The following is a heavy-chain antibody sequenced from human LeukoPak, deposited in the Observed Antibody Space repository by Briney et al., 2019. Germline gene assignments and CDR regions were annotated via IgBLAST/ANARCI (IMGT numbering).Heavy chain of an antibody. J-gene: IGHJ5*02. CDR2: IYHSGST. D-gene: IGHD3-16*02. Sequence: SETLSLTCTVSGYSISSGYYWGWIRQPPGKGLEWIGSIYHSGSTYYNPSLKSRVTISVDTSKNQFSLKLSSVTAADTAVYYCARRGDYVWGSYRSNWFDPWGQGTLVTVSS. V-gene: IGHV4-38-2*02. CDR3: ARRGDYVWGSYRSNWFDP. CDR1: GYSISSGYY.